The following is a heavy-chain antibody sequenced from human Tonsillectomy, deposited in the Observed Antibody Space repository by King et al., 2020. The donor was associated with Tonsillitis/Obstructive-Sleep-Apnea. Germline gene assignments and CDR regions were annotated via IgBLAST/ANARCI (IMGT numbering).Heavy chain of an antibody. CDR2: ISSSSSTI. D-gene: IGHD2-15*01. CDR1: VFTFSSYS. V-gene: IGHV3-48*02. Sequence: VQLVESGGGLVQPGGSLRLSCAASVFTFSSYSMNCVRQGPGKGLGWVSYISSSSSTIYYADSVKCRFTISRDNAKNSLYLQMNSLRDEDTAVYYCARTLTPHCSGGSCSGRGSFDIWGQGTMVTVSS. CDR3: ARTLTPHCSGGSCSGRGSFDI. J-gene: IGHJ3*02.